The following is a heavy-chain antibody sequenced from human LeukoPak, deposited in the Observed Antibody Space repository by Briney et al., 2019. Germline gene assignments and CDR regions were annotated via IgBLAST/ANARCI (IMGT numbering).Heavy chain of an antibody. V-gene: IGHV4-34*01. D-gene: IGHD3-10*01. CDR2: INHSGST. CDR1: GGSFSGYY. Sequence: KPSETLSLTCAVYGGSFSGYYWSWIRQPPGKGLEWIEEINHSGSTNYNPSLKSRVTISVDTSKNQFSLKLSSVTAADTAVYYCARVGADGSGFLFDYWGQGTLVTVSS. J-gene: IGHJ4*02. CDR3: ARVGADGSGFLFDY.